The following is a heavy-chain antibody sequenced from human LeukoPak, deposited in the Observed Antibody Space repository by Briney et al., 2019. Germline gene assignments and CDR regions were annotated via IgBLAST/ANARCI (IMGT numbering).Heavy chain of an antibody. J-gene: IGHJ4*02. Sequence: SETLSLTCAVYGGSFSGYYWSWIRQPPGKGLEWIGEIKHSGSTNYNPSLKSRVTISVDTSKNQFSLKLSSVTAADTAVYYCAREDSYYYGSGSYSILDYWGQGTLVTVSS. CDR3: AREDSYYYGSGSYSILDY. CDR1: GGSFSGYY. D-gene: IGHD3-10*01. V-gene: IGHV4-34*01. CDR2: IKHSGST.